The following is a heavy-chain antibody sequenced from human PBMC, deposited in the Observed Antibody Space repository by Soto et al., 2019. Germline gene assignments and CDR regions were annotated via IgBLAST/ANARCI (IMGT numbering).Heavy chain of an antibody. V-gene: IGHV3-30-3*01. J-gene: IGHJ4*02. CDR1: GFTFSSYA. D-gene: IGHD3-22*01. CDR3: ARDRYYDSSGYLDY. CDR2: ISYDGSNK. Sequence: GGSLRLSCAASGFTFSSYAMHWVRQAPGKGLEWVAVISYDGSNKYYADSVKGRFTISRDNSKNTLYLQMNSLRAEDTAVYYCARDRYYDSSGYLDYWGQGTLVTVS.